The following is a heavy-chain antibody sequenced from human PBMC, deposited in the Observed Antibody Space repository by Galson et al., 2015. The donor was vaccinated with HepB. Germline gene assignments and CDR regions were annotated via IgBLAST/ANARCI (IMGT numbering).Heavy chain of an antibody. J-gene: IGHJ6*03. CDR3: ARDSGTYYDFWSGYYQGYYYYMDV. Sequence: SVKVSCKASGYTFTSYGISWVRQAPGQGLEWMGWISAYNGNTNYAQKLQGRVTMTTDTSTSTAYMELRSLRSDDTAVYYCARDSGTYYDFWSGYYQGYYYYMDVWGKGTMVTVSS. CDR1: GYTFTSYG. V-gene: IGHV1-18*01. CDR2: ISAYNGNT. D-gene: IGHD3-3*01.